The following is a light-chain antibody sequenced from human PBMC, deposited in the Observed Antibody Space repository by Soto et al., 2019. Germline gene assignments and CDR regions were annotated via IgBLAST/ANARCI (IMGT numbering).Light chain of an antibody. CDR2: LDSDGSH. CDR1: SGHSSYA. J-gene: IGLJ2*01. V-gene: IGLV4-69*01. Sequence: QLVLTQSPYASASLGASVKLTCTLSSGHSSYAIAWHQQQTEKGPRYLMKLDSDGSHTKGDAIPDRFSGSSSGAERYLTISSLQSEDEADYYCQTWGTGIHVVFGGGTKVTVL. CDR3: QTWGTGIHVV.